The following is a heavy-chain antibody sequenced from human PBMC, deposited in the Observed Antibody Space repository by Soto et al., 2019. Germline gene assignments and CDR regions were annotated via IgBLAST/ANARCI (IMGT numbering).Heavy chain of an antibody. Sequence: EVQLVESGGGLVKPGGSLRLSCAASGFTFSSYSMNWVRQAPGKGLEWVSSISSSSSYIYYADLVKGRFTISRDNAKNSLYLQMNSLRAEDTAVYYCARGEPRAYFDYWGQGTLVTVSS. CDR2: ISSSSSYI. CDR1: GFTFSSYS. CDR3: ARGEPRAYFDY. J-gene: IGHJ4*02. D-gene: IGHD1-26*01. V-gene: IGHV3-21*01.